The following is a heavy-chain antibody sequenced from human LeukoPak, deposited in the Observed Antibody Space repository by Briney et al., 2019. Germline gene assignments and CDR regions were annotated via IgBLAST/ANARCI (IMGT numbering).Heavy chain of an antibody. V-gene: IGHV4-39*01. CDR2: IYYSGST. Sequence: SETLSLTCTVSGGSISSSSYYWGWIRQPPGKGLEWIGSIYYSGSTYYNPSLKSRVTISVDTSKNQFSLKLSSVTAADTAVYYCARHRHYYGSGSYPNWFDPWGQGTLVTVSS. CDR3: ARHRHYYGSGSYPNWFDP. CDR1: GGSISSSSYY. J-gene: IGHJ5*02. D-gene: IGHD3-10*01.